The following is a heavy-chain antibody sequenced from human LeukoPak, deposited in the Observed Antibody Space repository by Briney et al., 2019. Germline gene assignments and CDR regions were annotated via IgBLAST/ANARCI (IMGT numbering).Heavy chain of an antibody. CDR2: FTASGGRT. Sequence: GGSLRLSCAASGFTFSVYYMTWIRQAPGKGLEWVSSFTASGGRTYYADSVKGRFTISRDNSKNTLYLQLNSLSAADTALYFCAKGLSDPNLVLDSWGQGTLVTVSS. J-gene: IGHJ4*02. CDR1: GFTFSVYY. CDR3: AKGLSDPNLVLDS. V-gene: IGHV3-23*01. D-gene: IGHD2-8*02.